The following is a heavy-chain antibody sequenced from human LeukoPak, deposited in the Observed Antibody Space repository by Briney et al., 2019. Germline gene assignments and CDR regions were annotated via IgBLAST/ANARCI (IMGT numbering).Heavy chain of an antibody. CDR2: IYSGGST. CDR1: GFTVSSNY. Sequence: PGGSLRLSCAASGFTVSSNYMSWVRQAPGKGLEWVSVIYSGGSTYYADSVKGRFTISRDNSKNTLYLQMNSLRAEDTAVYYCARDYSWGAAAAGGYYYDSSGYSRRGDDAFDIWGQGTMVTVSS. CDR3: ARDYSWGAAAAGGYYYDSSGYSRRGDDAFDI. D-gene: IGHD3-22*01. J-gene: IGHJ3*02. V-gene: IGHV3-53*01.